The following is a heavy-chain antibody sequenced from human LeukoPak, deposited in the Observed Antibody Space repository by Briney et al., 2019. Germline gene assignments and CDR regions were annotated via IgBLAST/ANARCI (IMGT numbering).Heavy chain of an antibody. D-gene: IGHD3-22*01. CDR3: ARGYDSSGYNWFDP. J-gene: IGHJ5*02. Sequence: GGSLRLSCAASGFTFSDYYMTWIRQAPGKRLEWVSYISSSGSTIYYADSVKGRFTISRDNAKNSLYLQMNSLGAEDTAVYYCARGYDSSGYNWFDPWGQGTLVTVSS. V-gene: IGHV3-11*01. CDR2: ISSSGSTI. CDR1: GFTFSDYY.